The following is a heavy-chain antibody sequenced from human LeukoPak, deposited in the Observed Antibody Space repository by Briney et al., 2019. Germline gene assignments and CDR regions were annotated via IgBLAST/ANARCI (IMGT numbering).Heavy chain of an antibody. V-gene: IGHV3-21*01. CDR3: ARGHPKFEYSSSWYSAYPAGYYFDY. J-gene: IGHJ4*02. Sequence: AGGSLRLSCAASGFTFSSYSMNWVRQAPGKGLEWVSAISSSSSYIYYADSVKGRFTISRDNAKNSLYLQMNSLRAEDTAVYYCARGHPKFEYSSSWYSAYPAGYYFDYWGQGTLVTVSS. CDR2: ISSSSSYI. D-gene: IGHD6-13*01. CDR1: GFTFSSYS.